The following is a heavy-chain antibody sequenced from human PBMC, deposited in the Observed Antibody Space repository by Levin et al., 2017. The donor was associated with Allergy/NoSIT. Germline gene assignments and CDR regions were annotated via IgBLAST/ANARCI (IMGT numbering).Heavy chain of an antibody. CDR2: INPNSGDT. V-gene: IGHV1-2*02. CDR3: ARGSGAYN. J-gene: IGHJ4*02. Sequence: ASVKVSCKASGYTFTDYYIHWVRQAPGQGLEWMGWINPNSGDTYFTQKFQGKVTVTRDTSISTAYMELSRLTFDDTAVYFCARGSGAYNWGQGTLVTVSS. D-gene: IGHD3-10*01. CDR1: GYTFTDYY.